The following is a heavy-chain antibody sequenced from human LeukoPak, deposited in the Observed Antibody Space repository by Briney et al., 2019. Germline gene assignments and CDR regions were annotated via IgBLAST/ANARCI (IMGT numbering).Heavy chain of an antibody. J-gene: IGHJ6*02. CDR2: INSDGSST. CDR3: ARDWHYAMDV. CDR1: GFTFSRTW. Sequence: PGGSLRLSCAAPGFTFSRTWMYWVRQAPGKGLVWVSRINSDGSSTTYADSVKGRFTISRDNAKNTAYLQMNSLRGEDTAVYFCARDWHYAMDVWGQGTTVTVSS. V-gene: IGHV3-74*01.